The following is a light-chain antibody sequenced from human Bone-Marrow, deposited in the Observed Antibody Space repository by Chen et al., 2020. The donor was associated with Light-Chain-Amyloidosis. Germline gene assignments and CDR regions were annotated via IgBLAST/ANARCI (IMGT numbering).Light chain of an antibody. Sequence: QSALTQPASVSGSPGQSITISCTGTSSDVGGDNHVSWYQQHPDKAPQLMIYEVTNRPSWVPDRFSGSKSDNTASLTISGFQTEDEADYFCSSYTITNTLVFGSGTRVTVL. J-gene: IGLJ1*01. V-gene: IGLV2-14*01. CDR2: EVT. CDR3: SSYTITNTLV. CDR1: SSDVGGDNH.